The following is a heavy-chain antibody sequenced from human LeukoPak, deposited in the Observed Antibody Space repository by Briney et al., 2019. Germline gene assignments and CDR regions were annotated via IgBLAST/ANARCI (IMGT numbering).Heavy chain of an antibody. D-gene: IGHD3-10*01. J-gene: IGHJ4*02. Sequence: SETLSLTCTVSGGSISTYYWSWIRQPPGKGLEWIGYIYYTGSTNYNPSLKSRVTISVDTSRNHFSLKLSSVTAADTAVYYCARYGSGTYRQFDYWGQGTLVTASS. V-gene: IGHV4-59*01. CDR2: IYYTGST. CDR3: ARYGSGTYRQFDY. CDR1: GGSISTYY.